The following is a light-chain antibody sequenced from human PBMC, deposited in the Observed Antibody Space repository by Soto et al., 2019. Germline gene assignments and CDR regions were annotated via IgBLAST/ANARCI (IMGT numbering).Light chain of an antibody. V-gene: IGLV1-44*01. CDR1: DSKVGSNP. Sequence: QSVLTQPPSASGTPGQRVTISCSVSDSKVGSNPVNWYQQLPGTAPKLLIYSDNERPSGVPDRFSGSKSGTSASLAISGLQSEDEADYYCAAWDDSLNGPVFGGGTKLTVL. J-gene: IGLJ3*02. CDR3: AAWDDSLNGPV. CDR2: SDN.